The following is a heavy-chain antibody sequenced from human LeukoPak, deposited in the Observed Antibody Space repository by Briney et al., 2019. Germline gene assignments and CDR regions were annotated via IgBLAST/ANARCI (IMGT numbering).Heavy chain of an antibody. CDR3: ARPSSSGWSYYFDS. Sequence: GGSLRLSCAASGFTFNHYGMSWVRQAPGKGLEWVSGINWNDLSTGYADSVKGRFTISRDNAKNSLYLQMNSLRVEDTALYYCARPSSSGWSYYFDSWGQGTLVTVSS. D-gene: IGHD6-19*01. CDR1: GFTFNHYG. J-gene: IGHJ4*02. V-gene: IGHV3-20*04. CDR2: INWNDLST.